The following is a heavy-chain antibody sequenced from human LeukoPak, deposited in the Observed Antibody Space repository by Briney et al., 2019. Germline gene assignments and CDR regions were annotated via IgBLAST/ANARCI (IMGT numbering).Heavy chain of an antibody. D-gene: IGHD3-3*01. CDR3: AKPSAYWSCNEGRHFDY. CDR1: GFTFSSYG. J-gene: IGHJ4*02. Sequence: PGGSLRLFCAASGFTFSSYGMHWVRQAPGKGLEGVAFIRYEGSNKYYADSVKGRFTISRDNSKNTLYLQMNSLRAEDTAVYYCAKPSAYWSCNEGRHFDYWGQGTLVTVSS. CDR2: IRYEGSNK. V-gene: IGHV3-30*02.